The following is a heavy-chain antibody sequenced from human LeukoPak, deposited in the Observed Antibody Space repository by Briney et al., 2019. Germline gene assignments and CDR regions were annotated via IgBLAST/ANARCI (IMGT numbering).Heavy chain of an antibody. Sequence: SETLSLTCTVSGDSISSSSYYWGWIRQPPGKGLEWIESIYYSGSSYYNPSLKSRITISVDTSKNQFSLKLSSVTAADTAVYYCARDYYGSGSYYYYYYYGMDVWGQGTTVTVSS. CDR1: GDSISSSSYY. J-gene: IGHJ6*02. CDR2: IYYSGSS. D-gene: IGHD3-10*01. CDR3: ARDYYGSGSYYYYYYYGMDV. V-gene: IGHV4-39*01.